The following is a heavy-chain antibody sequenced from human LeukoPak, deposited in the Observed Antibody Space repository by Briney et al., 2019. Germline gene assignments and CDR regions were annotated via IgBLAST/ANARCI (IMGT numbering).Heavy chain of an antibody. CDR1: GGTFSSYA. Sequence: SVKVSCKASGGTFSSYAISWVRQAPGQGLEWMGGIIPIFGTANYAQKFQGRVTITADESTSAAYMELSSLRSEDTAVYYFARDGGDVVVPAAFWGQGTLVTVSS. D-gene: IGHD2-2*01. CDR2: IIPIFGTA. CDR3: ARDGGDVVVPAAF. J-gene: IGHJ4*02. V-gene: IGHV1-69*13.